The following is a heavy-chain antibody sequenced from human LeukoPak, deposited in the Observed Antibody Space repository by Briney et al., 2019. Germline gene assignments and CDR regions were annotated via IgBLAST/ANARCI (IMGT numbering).Heavy chain of an antibody. CDR1: GFTFDDYA. J-gene: IGHJ4*02. CDR2: ISWNSGSI. Sequence: GGSLRLSCAASGFTFDDYAMHWVRQAPGKGLEWVSGISWNSGSIGYADSVKGRFTISRDNSKNTLYLQIDSLRAEDTAVYYCATVGSVGNCNSASCSFDYWGQGTLVTVSS. D-gene: IGHD2/OR15-2a*01. V-gene: IGHV3-9*01. CDR3: ATVGSVGNCNSASCSFDY.